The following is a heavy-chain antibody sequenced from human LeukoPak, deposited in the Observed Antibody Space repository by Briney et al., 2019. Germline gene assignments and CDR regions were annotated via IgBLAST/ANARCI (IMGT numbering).Heavy chain of an antibody. Sequence: SETLSLTCTVSGGSISSSSYYWGWIRQPPGKGLEWIGSIYYSGSTYYNPSLKSRVTISVDTSKNRFSLKLSSVTAADTAVYYCARLSDEPYWGQGTLVTVSS. J-gene: IGHJ4*02. V-gene: IGHV4-39*01. CDR2: IYYSGST. D-gene: IGHD1-14*01. CDR1: GGSISSSSYY. CDR3: ARLSDEPY.